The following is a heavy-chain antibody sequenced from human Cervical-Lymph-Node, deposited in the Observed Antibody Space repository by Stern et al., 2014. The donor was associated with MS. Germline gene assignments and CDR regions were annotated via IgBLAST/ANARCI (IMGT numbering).Heavy chain of an antibody. J-gene: IGHJ4*02. CDR2: ISAYNGNT. CDR1: GYTFTSYG. V-gene: IGHV1-18*01. Sequence: QVQLVQSGAEVKKPGASVKVSCKASGYTFTSYGISWVRQSPGQGLEWMGWISAYNGNTNYAQKLQGRVTMTTDTSTSTDYMELRSLRSDDTAGYYCARDLTSSGWYVGLDYWGQGTLVTVSS. D-gene: IGHD6-19*01. CDR3: ARDLTSSGWYVGLDY.